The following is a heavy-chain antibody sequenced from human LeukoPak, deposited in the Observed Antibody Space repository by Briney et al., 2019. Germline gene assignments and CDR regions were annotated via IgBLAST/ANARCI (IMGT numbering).Heavy chain of an antibody. D-gene: IGHD3-22*01. J-gene: IGHJ4*02. Sequence: PGGSLRLSCAASGFTFSSYWMSWVRQAPGKGLEWVANIKQDGSGKYYVDSVKGRFTISRDNAKNSRYLQMNSLRAEDTAVYYCASSWYYDSSDYYPPDYWGQGTLVTVSS. V-gene: IGHV3-7*01. CDR3: ASSWYYDSSDYYPPDY. CDR1: GFTFSSYW. CDR2: IKQDGSGK.